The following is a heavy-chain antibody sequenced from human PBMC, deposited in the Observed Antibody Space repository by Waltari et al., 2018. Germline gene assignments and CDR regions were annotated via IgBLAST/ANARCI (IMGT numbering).Heavy chain of an antibody. Sequence: QVQLQESGPGLVKPSETLSLTCAVSGYSISSGYYWGWIRQPPGKGLEWIGSIYHSGSTYYNPSLKSRVTISVDTSKNQFSLKLSSVTAADTAVYYCASGVAATGYYFDYWGQGTLVTVSS. CDR3: ASGVAATGYYFDY. D-gene: IGHD2-15*01. CDR2: IYHSGST. J-gene: IGHJ4*02. V-gene: IGHV4-38-2*01. CDR1: GYSISSGYY.